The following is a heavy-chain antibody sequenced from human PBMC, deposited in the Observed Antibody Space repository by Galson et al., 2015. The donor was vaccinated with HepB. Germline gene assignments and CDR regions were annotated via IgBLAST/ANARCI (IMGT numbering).Heavy chain of an antibody. Sequence: SLRLSCAASGFTVSSNYMSWVRQAPGKGLEWVSVIYSGGSTYYADSVKGRFTIYRDKSKNTLYLQMNSLRAEDTAVYYCARAILSLRIAVAGPVYGMDVWGQATTVTVSS. V-gene: IGHV3-66*01. CDR1: GFTVSSNY. D-gene: IGHD6-19*01. CDR2: IYSGGST. CDR3: ARAILSLRIAVAGPVYGMDV. J-gene: IGHJ6*02.